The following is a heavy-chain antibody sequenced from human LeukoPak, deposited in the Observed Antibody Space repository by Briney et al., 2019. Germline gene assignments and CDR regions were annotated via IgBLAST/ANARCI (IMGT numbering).Heavy chain of an antibody. CDR1: GFTFHHYA. CDR2: FSWNGAAI. D-gene: IGHD6-13*01. Sequence: GGSLRLSCAASGFTFHHYAMHWVRQAPGKGLEWVSGFSWNGAAIGYADSVKGRFTISRDNAKSSLYLQMNSLRAEDTALYYCAKGWNNSSWYAGYYDFWGQGTLVTVSS. CDR3: AKGWNNSSWYAGYYDF. V-gene: IGHV3-9*01. J-gene: IGHJ4*02.